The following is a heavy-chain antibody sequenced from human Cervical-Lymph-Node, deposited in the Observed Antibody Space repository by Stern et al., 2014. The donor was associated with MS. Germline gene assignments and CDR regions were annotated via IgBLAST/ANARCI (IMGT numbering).Heavy chain of an antibody. V-gene: IGHV3-33*01. Sequence: VKLVESGGGVVQPGRSLRLSCAASGFTFSSYGMHWVRQAPGKGLEWVAVIWYDGSNKYYADSVKGRFTISRDNSKNTLYLQMNSLRAEDTAVYYCAREPPYYYDSSGYCLDYWGQGTLVTVSS. CDR3: AREPPYYYDSSGYCLDY. D-gene: IGHD3-22*01. CDR1: GFTFSSYG. CDR2: IWYDGSNK. J-gene: IGHJ4*02.